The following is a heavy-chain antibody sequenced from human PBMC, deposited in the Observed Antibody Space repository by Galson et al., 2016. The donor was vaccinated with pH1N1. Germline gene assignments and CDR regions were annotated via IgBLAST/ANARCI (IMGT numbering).Heavy chain of an antibody. CDR1: GGTFSSYA. CDR2: IIPIFGTA. D-gene: IGHD5-18*01. J-gene: IGHJ3*02. Sequence: SCKASGGTFSSYAINWVRQAPGQGLEWMGGIIPIFGTANYAQKFQGRVTITADESTSTAYMELSSLRSEDTAVYYCASPSRPPREIHLWSPNDAFDIWGQGTLVIVSS. CDR3: ASPSRPPREIHLWSPNDAFDI. V-gene: IGHV1-69*01.